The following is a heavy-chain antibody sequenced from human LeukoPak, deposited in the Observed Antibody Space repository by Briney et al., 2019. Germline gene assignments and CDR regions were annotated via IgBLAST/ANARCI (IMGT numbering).Heavy chain of an antibody. CDR1: GGSISSYY. Sequence: SETLSLTCTVSGGSISSYYWSWLRQPPGKGQEWIGYIYYSGSTNYNPSLKSRVTISVDTSKNQFSLKLSSVTAADTAVYYCARDPGDCSGGSCYFDYWGQGTLVTVSS. CDR2: IYYSGST. J-gene: IGHJ4*02. CDR3: ARDPGDCSGGSCYFDY. D-gene: IGHD2-15*01. V-gene: IGHV4-59*01.